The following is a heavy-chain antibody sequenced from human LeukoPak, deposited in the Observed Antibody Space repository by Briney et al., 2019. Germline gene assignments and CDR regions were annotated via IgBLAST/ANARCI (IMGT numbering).Heavy chain of an antibody. D-gene: IGHD3-22*01. J-gene: IGHJ2*01. CDR1: GYTFTIYG. Sequence: GASVKVSFKASGYTFTIYGISWVRQAPGQGKEWMGWISAYNGNTNYAQKLQGRVTMTTDTSTSTAYMELRSLRSDDTAVYYCARSSSAPWYFDLWGRGTLVTVSS. V-gene: IGHV1-18*04. CDR2: ISAYNGNT. CDR3: ARSSSAPWYFDL.